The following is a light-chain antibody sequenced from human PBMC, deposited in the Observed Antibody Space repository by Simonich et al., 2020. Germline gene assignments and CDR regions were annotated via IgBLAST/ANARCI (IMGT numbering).Light chain of an antibody. Sequence: IVLTQSPGTLSLSPGERATLSCRASQSVSSGYLAWYQQKPGQAPRLLSYGASSRATGIPDRFSGSGSWTDFTLTSSRLEPEDFAVYYCQQYGSSPITFGQGTRLEIK. J-gene: IGKJ5*01. V-gene: IGKV3-20*01. CDR3: QQYGSSPIT. CDR1: QSVSSGY. CDR2: GAS.